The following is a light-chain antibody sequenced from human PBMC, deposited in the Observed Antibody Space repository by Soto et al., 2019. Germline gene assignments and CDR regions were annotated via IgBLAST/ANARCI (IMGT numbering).Light chain of an antibody. Sequence: QSALTQPASVSGSPGQSITISCTGTSRDVGSYNLVSWYQKHPGKAPKLIIYEGSKRPSGVSDRFSGSKSGNTASLTISGLRAEDESDYYCCSYAGSNTWVFGGGTKLTVL. CDR2: EGS. V-gene: IGLV2-23*01. J-gene: IGLJ3*02. CDR3: CSYAGSNTWV. CDR1: SRDVGSYNL.